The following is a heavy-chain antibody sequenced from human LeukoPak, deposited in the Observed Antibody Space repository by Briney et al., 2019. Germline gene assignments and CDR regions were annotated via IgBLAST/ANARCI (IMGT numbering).Heavy chain of an antibody. CDR1: GGTFSSYA. CDR3: ARDTTVTTGFDY. V-gene: IGHV1-69*05. CDR2: IIPIFGTA. Sequence: ASVKVSCKASGGTFSSYAISWVRQAPGRGLEWMGRIIPIFGTANYAQKFQGRVTITTDESTSTAYMELSSLRSEDTAVYYCARDTTVTTGFDYWGQGTLVTVSS. J-gene: IGHJ4*02. D-gene: IGHD4-17*01.